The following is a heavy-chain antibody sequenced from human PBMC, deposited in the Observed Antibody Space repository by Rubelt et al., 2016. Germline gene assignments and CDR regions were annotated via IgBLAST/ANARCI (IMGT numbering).Heavy chain of an antibody. Sequence: QPPGKGLEWIGYIYYSGSTNYNPSLKSRVTISVDTSKNQFSLKLSSVTAADTAVYYCASTPVDTALHLDYWGQGTLVTVSS. CDR2: IYYSGST. V-gene: IGHV4-59*01. J-gene: IGHJ4*02. CDR3: ASTPVDTALHLDY. D-gene: IGHD5-18*01.